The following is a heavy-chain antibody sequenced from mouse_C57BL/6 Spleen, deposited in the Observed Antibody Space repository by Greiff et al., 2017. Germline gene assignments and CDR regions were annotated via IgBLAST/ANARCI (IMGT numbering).Heavy chain of an antibody. Sequence: EVQLQQSGPVLVKPGASVKMSCKASGYTFTDYYMNWVKQSHGKSLEWIGVINPYNGGTSYNQKFKGKATLTVDKSSSTAYMELNSLTSEDSAINYYATYDLYYYAMDYWGQGTSVTVSS. J-gene: IGHJ4*01. CDR2: INPYNGGT. D-gene: IGHD2-4*01. V-gene: IGHV1-19*01. CDR3: ATYDLYYYAMDY. CDR1: GYTFTDYY.